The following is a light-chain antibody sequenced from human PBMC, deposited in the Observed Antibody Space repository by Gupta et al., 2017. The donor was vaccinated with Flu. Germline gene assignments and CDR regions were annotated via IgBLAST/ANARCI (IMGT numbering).Light chain of an antibody. Sequence: EVVLTQSPVTLSLSPGERATLPCRASQTVTTYLAWYQQKIGQAPRLLIYDASIRATGTPARFSGSGSATDFTLTISRLEPEDFAVYYCQQGYNWPITFGPGTRLEIK. CDR2: DAS. CDR3: QQGYNWPIT. CDR1: QTVTTY. J-gene: IGKJ5*01. V-gene: IGKV3-11*01.